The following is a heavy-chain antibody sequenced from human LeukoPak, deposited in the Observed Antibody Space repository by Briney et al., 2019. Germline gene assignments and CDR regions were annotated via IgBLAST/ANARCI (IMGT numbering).Heavy chain of an antibody. Sequence: GGSLRLSCAASGFTFSSYSMNWVRQAPGKGLEWVSGISWNSGSIGYADSVKGRFTISRDNAKNSLYLQMNSLRAEDMALYYCAKDKRSSGYYGSGSYQDYWGQGTLVTVSS. CDR2: ISWNSGSI. CDR3: AKDKRSSGYYGSGSYQDY. D-gene: IGHD3-10*01. V-gene: IGHV3-9*03. J-gene: IGHJ4*02. CDR1: GFTFSSYS.